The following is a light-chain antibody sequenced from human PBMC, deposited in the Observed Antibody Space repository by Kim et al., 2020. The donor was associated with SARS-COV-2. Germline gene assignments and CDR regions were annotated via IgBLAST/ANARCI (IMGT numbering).Light chain of an antibody. J-gene: IGLJ2*01. V-gene: IGLV3-19*01. CDR1: RLRSYY. CDR3: NSRDSSRNHVV. CDR2: GKN. Sequence: ALGQKVRITCQGNRLRSYYASWYQQKPGQAPVLVIYGKNNRPSGIPDRFSGSSSGNTASLTITGAQAEDEADYYCNSRDSSRNHVVFGGGTQLTVL.